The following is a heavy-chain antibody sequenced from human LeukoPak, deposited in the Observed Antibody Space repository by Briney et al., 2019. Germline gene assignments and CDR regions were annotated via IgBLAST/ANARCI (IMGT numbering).Heavy chain of an antibody. D-gene: IGHD3-10*01. Sequence: GGSLRLSCAASGFTFSSYDMHWVRQATGKDLEWVSAIGTAGDTYYPGSVKGRFTISRENAKNSLYLQMNSLRAGDTAVYYCARGVRSGWFDPWGQGTLVTVSS. J-gene: IGHJ5*02. CDR3: ARGVRSGWFDP. CDR1: GFTFSSYD. CDR2: IGTAGDT. V-gene: IGHV3-13*01.